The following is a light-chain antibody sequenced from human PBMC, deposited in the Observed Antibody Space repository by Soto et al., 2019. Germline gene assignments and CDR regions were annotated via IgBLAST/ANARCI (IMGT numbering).Light chain of an antibody. Sequence: EMVLTQSPGTLSLSPGERATRSCRASQSVSSSYLAWYQQKPGQAPRLLIYGASTRATGIPARFSGSGSGTDFILSISRLEPEDFAAYYCQQYAVSPITFGQGTRLEIK. CDR3: QQYAVSPIT. CDR1: QSVSSSY. CDR2: GAS. J-gene: IGKJ5*01. V-gene: IGKV3-20*01.